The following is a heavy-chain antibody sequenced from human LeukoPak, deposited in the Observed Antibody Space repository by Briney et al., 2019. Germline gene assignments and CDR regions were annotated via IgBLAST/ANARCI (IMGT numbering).Heavy chain of an antibody. J-gene: IGHJ4*02. D-gene: IGHD2-15*01. V-gene: IGHV4-31*03. CDR3: ARGGYCSGGSCYQIADY. CDR1: GGSISSGGYH. Sequence: SQTLSLTCTVSGGSISSGGYHWSWIRQHPGKGLERIGYIYYSGSTYYNPSLKSRVTISVDTSKNQFSLKLSSVTAADTAVYYCARGGYCSGGSCYQIADYWGQGTLVTVSS. CDR2: IYYSGST.